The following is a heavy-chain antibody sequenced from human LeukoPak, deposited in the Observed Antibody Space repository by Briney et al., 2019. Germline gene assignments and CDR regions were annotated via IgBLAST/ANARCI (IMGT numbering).Heavy chain of an antibody. J-gene: IGHJ3*01. CDR1: GFTFSTYA. Sequence: GGSLRLSCAASGFTFSTYAMSWVRQAPGRGLEWVSGICGSGGCAYYADSVKGRFTISRDNSKNTLYLQMNSLRAEDTAVYYCARSSYSSSSSVWGQGTMVTVSS. D-gene: IGHD6-6*01. V-gene: IGHV3-23*01. CDR2: ICGSGGCA. CDR3: ARSSYSSSSSV.